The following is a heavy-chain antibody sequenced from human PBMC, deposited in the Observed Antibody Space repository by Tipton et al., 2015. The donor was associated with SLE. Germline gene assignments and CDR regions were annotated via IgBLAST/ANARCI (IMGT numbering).Heavy chain of an antibody. CDR1: GGSISSYY. Sequence: LRLSCTVSGGSISSYYWSWIRQPPGKGLEWIGYIYYSGSTNYNPSLKSRVTISVDTSKNQFSLKLSSVTAADTAVYYCASWEASSWMDVWGQGTTVTVSS. CDR3: ASWEASSWMDV. V-gene: IGHV4-59*12. CDR2: IYYSGST. J-gene: IGHJ6*02. D-gene: IGHD1-26*01.